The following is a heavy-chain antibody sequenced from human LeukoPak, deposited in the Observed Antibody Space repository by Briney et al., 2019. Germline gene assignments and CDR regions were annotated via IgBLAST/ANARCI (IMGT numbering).Heavy chain of an antibody. V-gene: IGHV4-31*03. CDR2: IYYSGST. Sequence: PSQTLSLTCTVSGGSISSDHYYWSWIRQHPGKGLEWIGCIYYSGSTYYNPSLKSRITMSVDTSNNQFSLKLSSVTAADTAVYYCARVRASYYDSSGYPWYYYGMDVWGQGTTVTVSS. J-gene: IGHJ6*02. CDR1: GGSISSDHYY. D-gene: IGHD3-22*01. CDR3: ARVRASYYDSSGYPWYYYGMDV.